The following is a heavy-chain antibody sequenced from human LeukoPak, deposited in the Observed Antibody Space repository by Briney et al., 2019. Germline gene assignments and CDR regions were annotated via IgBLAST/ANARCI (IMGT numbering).Heavy chain of an antibody. CDR2: IWYDGSNK. CDR3: ARDAVDTANAV. V-gene: IGHV3-33*01. J-gene: IGHJ6*02. D-gene: IGHD5-18*01. Sequence: PGRSLRLSCAASGFTFSSYGMHGYRQAPGKGKECVAVIWYDGSNKYYADSVKGRFTISRDNAKNTLYLQMNSLRAEDTAVYYCARDAVDTANAVWGQGTTVTVSS. CDR1: GFTFSSYG.